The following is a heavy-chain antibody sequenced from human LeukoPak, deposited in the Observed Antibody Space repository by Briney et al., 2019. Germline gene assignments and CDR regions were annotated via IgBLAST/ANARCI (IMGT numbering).Heavy chain of an antibody. Sequence: PGGSLRLSCTASGFTLSSYAMSGVRQAPGKGLEWVSAISGSGGSTYYADSVKGRFTISRDNSKNTLYLQMNSLRAEDTAVYYCAKVYRAYSRPGSFDYWGQGTLVTVSS. CDR3: AKVYRAYSRPGSFDY. CDR2: ISGSGGST. CDR1: GFTLSSYA. J-gene: IGHJ4*02. V-gene: IGHV3-23*01. D-gene: IGHD4-11*01.